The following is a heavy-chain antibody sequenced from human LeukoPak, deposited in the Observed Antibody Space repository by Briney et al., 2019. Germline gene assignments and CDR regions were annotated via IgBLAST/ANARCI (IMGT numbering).Heavy chain of an antibody. J-gene: IGHJ4*02. V-gene: IGHV3-64D*06. Sequence: GGSLRLSCSASGFTFSSYAMHWVRQAPGKGLEYVSAISSNGGSTYYADSVKGRFTISRDNSKNTLYLQMSSLRAEDTAVYYCVKVWDTVTFDYWSQGPLVTVSS. D-gene: IGHD4-17*01. CDR2: ISSNGGST. CDR1: GFTFSSYA. CDR3: VKVWDTVTFDY.